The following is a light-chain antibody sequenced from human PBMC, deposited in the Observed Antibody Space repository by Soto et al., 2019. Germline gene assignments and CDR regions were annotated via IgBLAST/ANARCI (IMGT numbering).Light chain of an antibody. CDR2: DAS. Sequence: EIVLTQSPATLSLSPGERATVSCRASQSVSSYLAWYQQEPGQAPRLLIYDASNRATGIPARFSGSGSGTDFTLTIRSLEPEDFAIYYCQQRSNWPPVTFGGGTKVEIK. J-gene: IGKJ4*01. V-gene: IGKV3-11*01. CDR1: QSVSSY. CDR3: QQRSNWPPVT.